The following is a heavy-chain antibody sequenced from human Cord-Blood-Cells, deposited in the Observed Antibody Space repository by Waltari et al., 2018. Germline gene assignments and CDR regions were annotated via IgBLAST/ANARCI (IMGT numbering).Heavy chain of an antibody. V-gene: IGHV3-21*01. D-gene: IGHD3-16*02. CDR2: ISSSSSHI. CDR3: ARDSGDYVWGSYRYFDY. CDR1: GFTFSSYS. Sequence: EVQLVESGGGLVKPGGSLRLSCAASGFTFSSYSMNWVRQAPGKGREWVSSISSSSSHIYYADSVKGRFTISRDNAKNSLYLQMNSLRAEDTAVYYCARDSGDYVWGSYRYFDYWGQGTLVTVSS. J-gene: IGHJ4*02.